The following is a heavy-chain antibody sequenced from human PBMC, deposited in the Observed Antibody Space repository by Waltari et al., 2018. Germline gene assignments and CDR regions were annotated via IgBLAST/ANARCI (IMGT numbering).Heavy chain of an antibody. CDR3: ARPGDTAMVRSFDY. Sequence: QVQLVQSGAEVKKPGASVKVSCKASGYTFTSYAMHWVRQAPVQRLEWMGWINAGNGNTKYSQKFQGRVTITRDTSASTAYMELSSLRSEDTAVYYCARPGDTAMVRSFDYWGQGTLVTVSS. D-gene: IGHD5-18*01. CDR2: INAGNGNT. V-gene: IGHV1-3*01. J-gene: IGHJ4*02. CDR1: GYTFTSYA.